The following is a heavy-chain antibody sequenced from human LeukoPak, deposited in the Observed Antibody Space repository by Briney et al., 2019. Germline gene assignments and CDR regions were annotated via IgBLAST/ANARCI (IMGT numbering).Heavy chain of an antibody. CDR3: AKDQLLGGSYTFDY. CDR1: GFTFSSYA. V-gene: IGHV3-23*01. D-gene: IGHD1-26*01. Sequence: GGSLRPSCAASGFTFSSYAMSWVRQAPGKGLEWVSAISGSGGSTYYADSVKGRFTISRDNSKNTLYLQMNSLRAEDTAVYYCAKDQLLGGSYTFDYWGQGTLVTVSS. CDR2: ISGSGGST. J-gene: IGHJ4*02.